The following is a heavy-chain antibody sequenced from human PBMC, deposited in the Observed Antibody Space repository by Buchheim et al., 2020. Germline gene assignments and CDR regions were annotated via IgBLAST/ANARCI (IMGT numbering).Heavy chain of an antibody. CDR1: GFTFNSHA. V-gene: IGHV3-23*04. J-gene: IGHJ6*02. CDR2: ISGSGAIT. Sequence: EVQLVESGGGLVQPGGSLRLSCAASGFTFNSHAMSWVRQAPGKGLEWVSSISGSGAITYYVDSVKGRFTISRDNSKNTLYLQMNSLRAEDTALYYCARGASSFYDMDVWGQGTT. CDR3: ARGASSFYDMDV.